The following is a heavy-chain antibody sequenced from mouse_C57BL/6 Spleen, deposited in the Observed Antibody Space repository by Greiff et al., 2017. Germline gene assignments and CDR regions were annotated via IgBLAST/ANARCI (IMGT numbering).Heavy chain of an antibody. CDR3: ARTYGSSTWFAY. CDR2: INPNNGGT. D-gene: IGHD1-1*01. V-gene: IGHV1-22*01. J-gene: IGHJ3*01. Sequence: VQLQQPGPELVKPGASVKMSCKASGYTFTDYNMHWVKQSHGKSLEWIGYINPNNGGTSYNQKFKGKATLTVNKSSSTAYMELRSLTSEDSAVYYCARTYGSSTWFAYWGQGTLVTVSA. CDR1: GYTFTDYN.